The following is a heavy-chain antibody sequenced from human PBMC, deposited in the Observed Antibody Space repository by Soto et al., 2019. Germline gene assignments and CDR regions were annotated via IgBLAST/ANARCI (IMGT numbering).Heavy chain of an antibody. Sequence: VQLVGSGGGLLQPGGSLRLSCAASGFTFSNYWMHWVRQAPGEGLVWVSRVNGDGSKTNYADSVKGRFTISRDNAQNTLYLEMNSLRAEDTAVYYCVKGYSSDWYNAFDIWGQGTMVTVSS. D-gene: IGHD6-13*01. J-gene: IGHJ3*02. CDR3: VKGYSSDWYNAFDI. CDR2: VNGDGSKT. CDR1: GFTFSNYW. V-gene: IGHV3-74*01.